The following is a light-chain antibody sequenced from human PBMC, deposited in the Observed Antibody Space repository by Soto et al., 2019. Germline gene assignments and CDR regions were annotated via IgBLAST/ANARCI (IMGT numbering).Light chain of an antibody. Sequence: IQITRPPSSLSPSVGARVTFPCRAGRGMGRNLNCYRQKPGKAPKLLIYDVSTLRTGVPSRFSGDGSGTDFTLTISGLQPEDFATYYCQQSFSAPRTFGQGTKLEIQ. CDR2: DVS. J-gene: IGKJ2*01. CDR3: QQSFSAPRT. V-gene: IGKV1-39*01. CDR1: RGMGRN.